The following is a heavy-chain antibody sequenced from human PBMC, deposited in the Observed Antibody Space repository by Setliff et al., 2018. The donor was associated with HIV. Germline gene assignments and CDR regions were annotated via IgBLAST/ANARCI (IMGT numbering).Heavy chain of an antibody. Sequence: GASVKVSCKASGYTFTSHTIHWVRQAPGQGLEWMGWINTGNGNTKYSQKFQDRVTITRDTSASTGYMEVNSLRPEDTAVYYCARDRIPKRGYTYREPDFDSWGQGTLVTAPQ. CDR2: INTGNGNT. V-gene: IGHV1-3*04. CDR3: ARDRIPKRGYTYREPDFDS. J-gene: IGHJ4*02. D-gene: IGHD3-16*02. CDR1: GYTFTSHT.